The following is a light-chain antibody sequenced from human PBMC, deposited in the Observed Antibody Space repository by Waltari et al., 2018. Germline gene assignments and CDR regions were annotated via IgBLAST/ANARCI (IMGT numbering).Light chain of an antibody. J-gene: IGLJ1*01. CDR3: SSYARSSTPV. CDR2: EGS. Sequence: QSALTQPASVSGSPGQSITISCTGTSSDVGSYNLVSWFQQHPGKAPKLMIYEGSKRPSGVSNRFSGSKSGNTASLTISGLQAEDEAHYYCSSYARSSTPVFATGTKVTVL. CDR1: SSDVGSYNL. V-gene: IGLV2-23*01.